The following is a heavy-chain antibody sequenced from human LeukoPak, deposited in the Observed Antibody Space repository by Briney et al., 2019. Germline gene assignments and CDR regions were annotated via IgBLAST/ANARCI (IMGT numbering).Heavy chain of an antibody. J-gene: IGHJ4*02. V-gene: IGHV3-30*02. CDR3: AKDYYDSSGYYYGRYFDY. CDR1: GFTFSSYG. Sequence: GGSLRLSCAASGFTFSSYGMHWVRQAPGKGLEWVAFIRYDGSNKYYADSVKGRFTISRDNSKNTLYLQMNSLRAEDTAVYYCAKDYYDSSGYYYGRYFDYWGQGTLSPSPQ. CDR2: IRYDGSNK. D-gene: IGHD3-22*01.